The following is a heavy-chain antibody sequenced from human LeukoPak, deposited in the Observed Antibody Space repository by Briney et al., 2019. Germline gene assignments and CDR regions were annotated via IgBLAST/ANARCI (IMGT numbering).Heavy chain of an antibody. D-gene: IGHD3-9*01. CDR2: ISYDGSNK. J-gene: IGHJ4*02. Sequence: PGRSLRLSCAASGFTFSSYAMHWVRQAPGKGPEWVAVISYDGSNKYYADSVKGRFTISRDNSKNTLYLQMNSLRAEDTAVYYCARGTFDWSSYYFDYWGQGTLVTVSS. CDR1: GFTFSSYA. V-gene: IGHV3-30-3*01. CDR3: ARGTFDWSSYYFDY.